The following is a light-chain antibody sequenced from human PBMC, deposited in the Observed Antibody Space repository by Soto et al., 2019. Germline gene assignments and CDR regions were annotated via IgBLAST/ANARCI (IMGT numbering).Light chain of an antibody. Sequence: QSVLTQPPSASGTPGQRVTISCSGSSSNIGSKTVNWYQQLPGTVPKLLIYNSYQRPSGVPDRFSASKSGTSAPLAISGLQSEDEADYYCSSWDASLNGYVFGTGTQLSVL. CDR1: SSNIGSKT. V-gene: IGLV1-44*01. J-gene: IGLJ1*01. CDR2: NSY. CDR3: SSWDASLNGYV.